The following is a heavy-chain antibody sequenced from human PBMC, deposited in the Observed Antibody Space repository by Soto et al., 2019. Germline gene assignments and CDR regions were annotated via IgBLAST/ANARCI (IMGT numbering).Heavy chain of an antibody. CDR1: GASISGFY. CDR2: IYATGTT. Sequence: PQKLSLTCTVSGASISGFYWSWIRKSAGKGLEWIGRIYATGTTDYNPSLKSRVMMSVDTPKKQFSLKLRSVTAADTAVYYSVSDGTESRRDLFGSCGQGTSVTVSS. CDR3: VSDGTESRRDLFGS. J-gene: IGHJ5*02. D-gene: IGHD3-10*01. V-gene: IGHV4-4*07.